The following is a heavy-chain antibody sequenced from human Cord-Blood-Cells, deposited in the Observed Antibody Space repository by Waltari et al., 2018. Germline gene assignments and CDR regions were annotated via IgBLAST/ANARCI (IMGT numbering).Heavy chain of an antibody. D-gene: IGHD6-13*01. CDR1: GGSFSGYY. V-gene: IGHV4-34*01. J-gene: IGHJ5*02. CDR2: INHSGST. CDR3: ASSPTIAAAGRRWFDP. Sequence: QVQLQQWGAGLLKPSETLSLTCAVYGGSFSGYYWSWIRQLPGKGLEWIGEINHSGSTNYNPSLKSRVTISVDTSKNQFSLKLSSVTAADTAVYYCASSPTIAAAGRRWFDPWGQGTLVTVSS.